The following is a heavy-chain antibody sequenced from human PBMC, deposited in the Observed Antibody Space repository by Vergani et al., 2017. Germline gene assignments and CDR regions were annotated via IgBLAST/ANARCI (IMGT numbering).Heavy chain of an antibody. CDR3: VRLPRGPWNFDL. CDR1: GFTFSRYW. CDR2: IKKDGSEK. V-gene: IGHV3-7*01. J-gene: IGHJ2*01. Sequence: EVQLVESGGGLVQSGGSLRLSCAASGFTFSRYWMSWVRQAPGKGPEWVANIKKDGSEKYYLDSVKGRFTISRDNAKNSVYLQMNSLRVEDTAVYYCVRLPRGPWNFDLWGRGTLITVSS.